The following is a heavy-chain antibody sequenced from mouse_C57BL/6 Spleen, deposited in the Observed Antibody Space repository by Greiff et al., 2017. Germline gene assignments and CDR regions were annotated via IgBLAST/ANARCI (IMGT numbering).Heavy chain of an antibody. J-gene: IGHJ2*01. CDR3: ARSDYYYGTDY. V-gene: IGHV1-42*01. D-gene: IGHD1-1*01. Sequence: VQLQQSGPELVKPGASVKISCKASGYSFTSYYMNWVKQSPEKSLEWIGEINPSTGGTTYNQKFKAKATLTVDKSSSTAYMQLKSLTSEDSAVYYCARSDYYYGTDYWGQGTTLTVSS. CDR1: GYSFTSYY. CDR2: INPSTGGT.